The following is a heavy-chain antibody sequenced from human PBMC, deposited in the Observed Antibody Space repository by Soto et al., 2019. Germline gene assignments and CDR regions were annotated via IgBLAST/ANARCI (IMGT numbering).Heavy chain of an antibody. V-gene: IGHV1-69*01. CDR1: GGTFSGYA. Sequence: QVQLVQSGAEVKKPGSSVKVSCKASGGTFSGYAISWVRQAPGQGLEWMGGIIPIFGTANYAQKFQGRVTITADESTSTAYMELSSLRSEDTAVYYCVGEEMATMMYYFDYWGQGTLVTVSS. D-gene: IGHD5-12*01. CDR2: IIPIFGTA. CDR3: VGEEMATMMYYFDY. J-gene: IGHJ4*02.